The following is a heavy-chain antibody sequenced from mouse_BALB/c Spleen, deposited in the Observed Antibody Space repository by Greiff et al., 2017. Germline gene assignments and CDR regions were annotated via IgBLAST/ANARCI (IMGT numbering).Heavy chain of an antibody. D-gene: IGHD1-1*01. J-gene: IGHJ4*01. Sequence: EVMLVESGGGLVQPKGSLKLSCAASGFTFNTYAMNWVRQAPGKGLEWVARIRSKSNNYATYYADSVKDRFTISRDDSQSMLYLQMNNLKTEDTAMYYCVAGSSMDYWGQGTSVTVSS. CDR2: IRSKSNNYAT. CDR3: VAGSSMDY. V-gene: IGHV10-1*02. CDR1: GFTFNTYA.